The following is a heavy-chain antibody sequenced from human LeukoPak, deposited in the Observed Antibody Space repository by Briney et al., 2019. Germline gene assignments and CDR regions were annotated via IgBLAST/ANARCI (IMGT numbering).Heavy chain of an antibody. CDR3: ARPWSGAIGIDY. Sequence: PGECLKICCKGTGYSFTSYWIGYVRQMTGKGLEWRAIIYPGDSDTRYSPSFQGQVTIYADRSISTAYLQWISLKASDTAMYYCARPWSGAIGIDYWGQGILVTV. CDR2: IYPGDSDT. CDR1: GYSFTSYW. D-gene: IGHD3-3*01. V-gene: IGHV5-51*01. J-gene: IGHJ4*02.